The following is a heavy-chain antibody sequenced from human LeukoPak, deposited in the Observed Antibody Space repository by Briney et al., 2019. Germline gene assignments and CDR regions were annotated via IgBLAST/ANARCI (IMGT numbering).Heavy chain of an antibody. CDR3: ARGAYVGDIVATLTALFDY. J-gene: IGHJ4*02. CDR1: GGSFSGYC. Sequence: SETLSLTCAVYGGSFSGYCWSWIRQPPGKGLEWIGEINHSGSTNYNPSLKSRVTISVDTSKNQFSLKLSSVTAADTAVYYCARGAYVGDIVATLTALFDYWGQGTLVTVSS. D-gene: IGHD5-12*01. CDR2: INHSGST. V-gene: IGHV4-34*01.